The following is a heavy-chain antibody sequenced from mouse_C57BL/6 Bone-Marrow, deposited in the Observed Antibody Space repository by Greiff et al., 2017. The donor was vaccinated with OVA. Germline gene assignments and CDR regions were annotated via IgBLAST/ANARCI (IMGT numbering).Heavy chain of an antibody. D-gene: IGHD1-1*01. V-gene: IGHV5-6*01. CDR2: ISSGGSYT. CDR3: ERHVDYGGFCDG. Sequence: EVQGVEPGGDLVKPGGSLKLSCAASGFTFTSYGMSWVRQTPDKRLEWVATISSGGSYTYYPDSVKGRFTISRDNAKNTLYMQMSSLKSEDTAMYYGERHVDYGGFCDGWGQGTTPTVSS. CDR1: GFTFTSYG. J-gene: IGHJ2*01.